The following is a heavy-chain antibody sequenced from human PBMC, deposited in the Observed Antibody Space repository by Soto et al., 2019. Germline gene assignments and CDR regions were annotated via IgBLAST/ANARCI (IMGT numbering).Heavy chain of an antibody. CDR2: LSGSGATT. D-gene: IGHD3-10*01. Sequence: EVQLLESGGGLVQPGGSLRLSCSTSGFTFSTYAMNWVRQAPGKGLEWVSALSGSGATTYYADSVRGRFTISRDNSKSTLFLQMSSLTAEDTALYYCAKQRADYGSGSDTYYFDFWGQGTLVTVSS. CDR3: AKQRADYGSGSDTYYFDF. J-gene: IGHJ4*02. CDR1: GFTFSTYA. V-gene: IGHV3-23*01.